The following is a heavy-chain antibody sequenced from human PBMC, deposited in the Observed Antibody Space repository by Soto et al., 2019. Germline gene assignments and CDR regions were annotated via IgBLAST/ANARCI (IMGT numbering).Heavy chain of an antibody. Sequence: GGSLRLSCAASGFTFSSYDMLWVRQATGKGLEWVSAIGTAGDTYYPGSVKGRFTISRENAKNSLYLQMNSLRAGDTAVYYCARAGRWLTGTKSHVFAFDIWGQGTMVTVSS. CDR3: ARAGRWLTGTKSHVFAFDI. CDR1: GFTFSSYD. D-gene: IGHD1-7*01. J-gene: IGHJ3*02. CDR2: IGTAGDT. V-gene: IGHV3-13*01.